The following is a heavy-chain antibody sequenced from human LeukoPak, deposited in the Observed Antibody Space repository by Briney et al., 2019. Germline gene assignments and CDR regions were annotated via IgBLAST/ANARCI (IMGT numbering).Heavy chain of an antibody. V-gene: IGHV3-43*02. J-gene: IGHJ5*02. CDR3: AKSQRWLQLNHWFDP. CDR2: ISGDGGST. CDR1: GFTFDDYA. D-gene: IGHD5-24*01. Sequence: PGGSLRLSCAASGFTFDDYAMHWVRQAPGKGLEWVSPISGDGGSTYYADSVKGRLTISRDNSKNSLYLQMNSLRTEDTALYYCAKSQRWLQLNHWFDPWGQGTLVTVSS.